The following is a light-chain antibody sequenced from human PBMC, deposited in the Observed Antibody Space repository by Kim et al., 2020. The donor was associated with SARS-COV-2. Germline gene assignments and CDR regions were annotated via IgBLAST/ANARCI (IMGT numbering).Light chain of an antibody. V-gene: IGLV2-14*01. CDR2: EVS. CDR1: SSDVGGYNY. Sequence: QSALTQPASVSGSPGQSITISCTGTSSDVGGYNYVSWYQQHPAKAPKLMIYEVSNRPSGVSNRFSGSKSGNTASLTISGLQAEDEADYYCSSYTRSNTVVFGGGTQLTVL. CDR3: SSYTRSNTVV. J-gene: IGLJ2*01.